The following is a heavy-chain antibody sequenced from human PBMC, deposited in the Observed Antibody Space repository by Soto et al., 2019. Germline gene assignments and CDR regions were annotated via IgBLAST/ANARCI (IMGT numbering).Heavy chain of an antibody. CDR2: INASGGST. D-gene: IGHD2-21*02. V-gene: IGHV1-46*01. CDR1: GYTFTSYY. Sequence: ASVKVSCKASGYTFTSYYMHWVRQAPGQGLEWMGIINASGGSTSYAQKFQGRVTMTRDTSTSTVYMELSSLRSEDTAVYYCAGSIVVVTALDYWGQGTLVTVSS. J-gene: IGHJ4*02. CDR3: AGSIVVVTALDY.